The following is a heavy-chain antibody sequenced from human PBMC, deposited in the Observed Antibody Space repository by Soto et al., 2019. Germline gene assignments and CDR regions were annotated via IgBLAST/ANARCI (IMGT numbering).Heavy chain of an antibody. J-gene: IGHJ4*02. CDR2: IIPIYATT. Sequence: SVKVSCKASRGTFSSCAINWVRQAPGQGLEWMGGIIPIYATTKYAQKFQDRVTIAADESTSTAYMELSSLRSGDTAVYYCARVGGKYYDSSGYCPNPFDHWGQGTLVTVSS. CDR1: RGTFSSCA. V-gene: IGHV1-69*13. D-gene: IGHD3-22*01. CDR3: ARVGGKYYDSSGYCPNPFDH.